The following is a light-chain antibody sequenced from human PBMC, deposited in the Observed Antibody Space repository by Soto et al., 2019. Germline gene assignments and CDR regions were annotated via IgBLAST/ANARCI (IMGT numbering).Light chain of an antibody. V-gene: IGKV3D-20*02. Sequence: IVLTQSPCTLSLSPGERATLSCRASQSVSSSYLAWYQQKPGQAPRLLIYGASSRATGIPDRFSGSGSGTEFTLTITSLQSEDFAVYYCQQRSNLPPTFGQGTRLEIK. CDR3: QQRSNLPPT. CDR2: GAS. J-gene: IGKJ5*01. CDR1: QSVSSSY.